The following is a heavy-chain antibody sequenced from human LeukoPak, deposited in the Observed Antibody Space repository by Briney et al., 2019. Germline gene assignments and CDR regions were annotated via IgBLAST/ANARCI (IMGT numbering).Heavy chain of an antibody. V-gene: IGHV1-2*02. D-gene: IGHD1-26*01. CDR2: INPNSGGT. CDR3: ARSISGSYLG. J-gene: IGHJ4*02. Sequence: TFTXYXXXXVXQAXGQGXXWMVCINPNSGGTNYAQKFQGRVTMTRDTSISTAYMELSRLRSDDTAVYYCARSISGSYLGWGQGTLVTVSS. CDR1: TFTXYX.